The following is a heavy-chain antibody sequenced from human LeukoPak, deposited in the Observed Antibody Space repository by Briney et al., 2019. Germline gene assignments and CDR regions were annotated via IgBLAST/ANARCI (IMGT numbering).Heavy chain of an antibody. V-gene: IGHV4-34*01. CDR2: INHSGST. Sequence: SETLSLTCAVYGGSFSGYHWSWIRQSPGKGLEWIGEINHSGSTNYNPSLKSRVTISVDKSKNQFSLKLSSVTAADTAVYYCARGRSPSSWYTYYYYYYMDVWGKGTTVTVSS. CDR1: GGSFSGYH. CDR3: ARGRSPSSWYTYYYYYYMDV. J-gene: IGHJ6*03. D-gene: IGHD6-13*01.